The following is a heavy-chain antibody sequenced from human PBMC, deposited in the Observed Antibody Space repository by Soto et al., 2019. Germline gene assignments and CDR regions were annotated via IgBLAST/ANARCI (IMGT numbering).Heavy chain of an antibody. CDR1: RYSINNNNW. Sequence: NPXESLSPTCYVSRYSINNNNWWGWVRQPPGGGLEWIGELHHGGSTNYNPSLESRVTFSVDISKKQFFLKLSSVTDADTDVYYCTKNSAYALDYWGQGTLVTVSS. CDR2: LHHGGST. V-gene: IGHV4-4*02. CDR3: TKNSAYALDY. J-gene: IGHJ4*02. D-gene: IGHD5-12*01.